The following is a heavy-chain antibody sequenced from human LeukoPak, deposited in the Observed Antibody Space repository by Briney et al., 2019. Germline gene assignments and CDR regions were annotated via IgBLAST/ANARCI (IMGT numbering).Heavy chain of an antibody. CDR3: AREAELGISKYFDY. CDR2: IYTSGST. D-gene: IGHD7-27*01. Sequence: SETLSLTCTVSGGSISSYYWSWIRQPAGKGLEWIGRIYTSGSTNYNPSLKSRVTMSVGTSKNQFSLKLSSVTAADAAVYYCAREAELGISKYFDYWGQGTLVTVS. CDR1: GGSISSYY. J-gene: IGHJ4*02. V-gene: IGHV4-4*07.